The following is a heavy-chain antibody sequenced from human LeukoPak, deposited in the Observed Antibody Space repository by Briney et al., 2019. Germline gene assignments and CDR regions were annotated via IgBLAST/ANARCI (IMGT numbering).Heavy chain of an antibody. Sequence: GGSLRLSCAASGFTFSSYAMSWVRQAPGRGLEWVSAISGSGGSTYYADSVKGRFTISRDNSKNTLYLQMNSLRAEDTAVYYCAKDRAGLDAFDIWGQGTMVTVSS. D-gene: IGHD6-13*01. J-gene: IGHJ3*02. V-gene: IGHV3-23*01. CDR3: AKDRAGLDAFDI. CDR2: ISGSGGST. CDR1: GFTFSSYA.